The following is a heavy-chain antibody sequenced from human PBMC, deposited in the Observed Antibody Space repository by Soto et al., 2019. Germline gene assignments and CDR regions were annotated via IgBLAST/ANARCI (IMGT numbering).Heavy chain of an antibody. CDR2: ISAYNGNT. J-gene: IGHJ4*02. CDR3: ARGGTPIEY. CDR1: GYTFTNFG. V-gene: IGHV1-18*01. Sequence: QVQLVQSGAGVKKPGASVKVSCKTSGYTFTNFGLSWVRQAPGQGLEWMGWISAYNGNTNYAQNFQGRVPFTTDTSTSTAYMDLRSLRSDDTAVYCCARGGTPIEYWGQGTLVTVSS. D-gene: IGHD3-16*01.